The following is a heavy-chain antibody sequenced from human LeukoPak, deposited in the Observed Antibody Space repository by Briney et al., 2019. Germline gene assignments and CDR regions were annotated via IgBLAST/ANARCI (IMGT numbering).Heavy chain of an antibody. D-gene: IGHD3-16*01. Sequence: GGSLRLSCAASGLTFSNAWMNWVRQAPGKGLEWVGRIKSKSDGGTSDYAEPVKGRFTISRDDSKNTLFLQMNSLKIDDTGVYYCTTDGARGSWFDPWGQGTLVTVSS. CDR1: GLTFSNAW. V-gene: IGHV3-15*07. CDR3: TTDGARGSWFDP. CDR2: IKSKSDGGTS. J-gene: IGHJ5*02.